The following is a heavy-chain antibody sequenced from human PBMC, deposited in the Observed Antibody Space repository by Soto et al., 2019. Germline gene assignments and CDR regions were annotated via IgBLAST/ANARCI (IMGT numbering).Heavy chain of an antibody. V-gene: IGHV1-46*01. CDR2: INPTGGST. CDR3: ARDLAAADY. J-gene: IGHJ4*02. D-gene: IGHD6-13*01. CDR1: GYTFTNYY. Sequence: ASVKVSCKASGYTFTNYYIHWVRQAPGQGLEWMGIINPTGGSTNYVQKFQGRVTLTMDTSTSTVYMEQSSLRFEDTAVYYCARDLAAADYWGQGTLVTVSS.